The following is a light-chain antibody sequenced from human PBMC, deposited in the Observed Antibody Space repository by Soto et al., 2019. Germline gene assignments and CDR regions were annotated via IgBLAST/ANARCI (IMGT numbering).Light chain of an antibody. J-gene: IGKJ5*01. CDR1: QGISND. Sequence: DIQMTQSPSSLSASVGHRNTIACRASQGISNDLGWYQQKPGKAPKRLIYAASSLQSGVPSRVSGSASGTESSLTISSLQPEDFATYYCLQHNSYPPPFGQGTRLEIK. V-gene: IGKV1-17*01. CDR3: LQHNSYPPP. CDR2: AAS.